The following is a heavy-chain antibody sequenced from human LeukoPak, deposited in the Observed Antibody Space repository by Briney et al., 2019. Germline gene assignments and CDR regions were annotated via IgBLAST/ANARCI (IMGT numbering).Heavy chain of an antibody. D-gene: IGHD6-13*01. J-gene: IGHJ4*02. CDR3: ARRTLPQKIRYSSSWYFGFDY. V-gene: IGHV1-18*01. CDR2: ISAYNGNT. CDR1: GYTFTSYG. Sequence: VASVKVSCKASGYTFTSYGISWVRQAPGQGLEWMGWISAYNGNTNYAQKLQGRVTMTTDTSTSTAYMELRSLRSDDTAVYYCARRTLPQKIRYSSSWYFGFDYWGQGTLVTVSS.